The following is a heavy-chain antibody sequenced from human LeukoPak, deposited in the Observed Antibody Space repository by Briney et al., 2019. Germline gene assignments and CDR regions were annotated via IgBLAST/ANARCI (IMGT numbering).Heavy chain of an antibody. V-gene: IGHV3-48*03. CDR1: GFTFGSYK. D-gene: IGHD3-9*01. CDR2: ISTSGSTI. CDR3: ARELRYFDWLPTLDY. Sequence: GGSLRLSCAASGFTFGSYKMSWVRQAPGKGLEWVSYISTSGSTIYYADSVKGRFTISRDNAKNSLYLQMNSLRAEDTAVYYCARELRYFDWLPTLDYWGQGTLVTVSS. J-gene: IGHJ4*02.